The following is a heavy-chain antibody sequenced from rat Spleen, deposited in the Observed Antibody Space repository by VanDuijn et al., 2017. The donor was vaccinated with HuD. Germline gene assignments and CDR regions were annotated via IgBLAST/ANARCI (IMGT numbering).Heavy chain of an antibody. CDR1: GFSLTSYN. V-gene: IGHV2-30*01. Sequence: QVQLKESGPGLVQPSQTLSLTCTVSGFSLTSYNVHWLRQSTGKGLEWLGLIWTGGNTGYNSALKSRLTFSRDTSKSQVFLKMNSLQTDDTATYYCTTDRDWDYSFAYWGQGALVTVSS. D-gene: IGHD1-6*01. CDR2: IWTGGNT. J-gene: IGHJ3*01. CDR3: TTDRDWDYSFAY.